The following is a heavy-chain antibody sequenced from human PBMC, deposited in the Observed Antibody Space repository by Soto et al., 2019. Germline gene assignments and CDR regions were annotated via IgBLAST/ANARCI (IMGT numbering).Heavy chain of an antibody. Sequence: GGSLRLSCAASGFTFSSYAMSWVRQAPGKGLEWVSAISGSGGSTYYADSVKGRFTIFRDNSKNTLYLQMNSLRAEDTAVYYCAKDTPRIAVAGNNYFDYWGQGTLVTVSS. J-gene: IGHJ4*02. D-gene: IGHD6-19*01. V-gene: IGHV3-23*01. CDR3: AKDTPRIAVAGNNYFDY. CDR1: GFTFSSYA. CDR2: ISGSGGST.